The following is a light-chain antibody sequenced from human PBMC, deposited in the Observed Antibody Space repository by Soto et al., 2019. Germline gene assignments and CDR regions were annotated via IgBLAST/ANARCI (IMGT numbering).Light chain of an antibody. CDR3: QQYNVWPLT. CDR2: VAS. CDR1: QSVNST. V-gene: IGKV3-15*01. J-gene: IGKJ4*01. Sequence: EIVMTQSPVTLSVSPGDRATLSCRASQSVNSTLAWYQQKPGQTPKLLIYVASTRATGIPARFSVSGSGTEFTLTISSLQSEDFAVYYCQQYNVWPLTFGGGTKVEFK.